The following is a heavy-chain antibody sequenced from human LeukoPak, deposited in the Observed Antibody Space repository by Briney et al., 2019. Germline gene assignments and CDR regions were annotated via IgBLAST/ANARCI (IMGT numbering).Heavy chain of an antibody. V-gene: IGHV4-30-2*01. CDR2: IYHSGST. CDR1: GGSISSGGYS. Sequence: SETLSLTCAVSGGSISSGGYSWSWIRQPPGKGLEWIGYIYHSGSTYYNPSLKSRVTISVDRSKNQFSLKLSSVTAADTAVYYCARDGNYGDYFDYWAREPWSPSPQ. D-gene: IGHD4-17*01. CDR3: ARDGNYGDYFDY. J-gene: IGHJ4*02.